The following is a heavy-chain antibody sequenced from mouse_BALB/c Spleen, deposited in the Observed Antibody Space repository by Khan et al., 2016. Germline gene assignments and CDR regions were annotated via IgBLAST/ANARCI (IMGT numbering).Heavy chain of an antibody. Sequence: QVQLQQSGAELVRPGSSVKISCKASGFAFSSYWMNWVKQRPGQGLEWIGQIYHGDGDTNYNGKFKGKATLTADKSSSTAYMQLSSLTSEDSAVYFCARGAPFANWGQGTLVTVSA. J-gene: IGHJ3*01. CDR2: IYHGDGDT. V-gene: IGHV1-80*01. CDR1: GFAFSSYW. D-gene: IGHD6-1*01. CDR3: ARGAPFAN.